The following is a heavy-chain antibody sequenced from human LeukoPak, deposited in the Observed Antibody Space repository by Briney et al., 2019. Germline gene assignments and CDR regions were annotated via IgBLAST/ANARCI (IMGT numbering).Heavy chain of an antibody. J-gene: IGHJ4*02. CDR1: GFTFSSYS. V-gene: IGHV3-23*01. Sequence: GGSLRLSCAASGFTFSSYSMNWVRQAPGKGLEWVSAISGSGGSTYYADSVKGRFTISRDNSKNTLYLQMNSLRAEDTAVYYCAKDQITGGFGPPFDYWGQGTLVTVSS. CDR2: ISGSGGST. CDR3: AKDQITGGFGPPFDY. D-gene: IGHD1-20*01.